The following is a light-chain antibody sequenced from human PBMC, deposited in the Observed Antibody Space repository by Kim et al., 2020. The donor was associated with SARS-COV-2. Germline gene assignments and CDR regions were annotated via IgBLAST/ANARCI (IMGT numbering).Light chain of an antibody. CDR2: SNV. CDR1: NSDIGINT. J-gene: IGLJ3*02. V-gene: IGLV1-44*01. Sequence: QSVLTQPPSASGTPGQRVTISCSGSNSDIGINTVSWYQQFPGTTPKLLIYSNVQRPSGVPDRFSGSKSGTSASLAISGLQSEDEADYYCASWDDSLSGWVFGGGTQLTVL. CDR3: ASWDDSLSGWV.